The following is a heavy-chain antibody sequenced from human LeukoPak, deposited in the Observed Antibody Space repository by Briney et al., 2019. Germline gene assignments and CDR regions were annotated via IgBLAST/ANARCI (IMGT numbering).Heavy chain of an antibody. J-gene: IGHJ4*02. Sequence: KPSETLSLACTVSGDSISRSTYYRAWIRQPPGKGLEWIGSVYYGRSPYFNPSLESRATISVDTSKNHFSLKMSSVTAADTAVYYCARSSGTGTFSYWGQGTLVTVSS. CDR1: GDSISRSTYY. D-gene: IGHD6-25*01. CDR2: VYYGRSP. CDR3: ARSSGTGTFSY. V-gene: IGHV4-39*02.